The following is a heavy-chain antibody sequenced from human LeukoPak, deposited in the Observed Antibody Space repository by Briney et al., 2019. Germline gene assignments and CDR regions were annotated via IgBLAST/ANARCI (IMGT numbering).Heavy chain of an antibody. V-gene: IGHV1-69*13. CDR2: ITPIFGTA. Sequence: GASVKVSCKAYGGTFSRFTISWVRQAPGQGFEWMGGITPIFGTANFAQKFQGRVSITADGSTSTAFMELSSLRSEDTAVYYCARLRKENWFDPWGQGTLVTVSS. CDR1: GGTFSRFT. J-gene: IGHJ5*02. CDR3: ARLRKENWFDP.